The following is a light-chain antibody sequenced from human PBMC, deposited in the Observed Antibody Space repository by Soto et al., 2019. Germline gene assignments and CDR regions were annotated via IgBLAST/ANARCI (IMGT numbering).Light chain of an antibody. V-gene: IGKV3-20*01. CDR2: GAS. CDR1: QSLGSTS. Sequence: VLTQSPGTLSLTPGERATLSCRASQSLGSTSLAWYQQKSGQPPRLLISGASKRAAGVPDRFSGSGSGTDFTLVISRLEPEDFAVYYCQQSVESPRTFGQGTKVDLK. J-gene: IGKJ1*01. CDR3: QQSVESPRT.